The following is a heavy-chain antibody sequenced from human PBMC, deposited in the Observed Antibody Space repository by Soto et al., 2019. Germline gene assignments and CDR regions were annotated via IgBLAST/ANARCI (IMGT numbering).Heavy chain of an antibody. CDR1: GGSISSGGYD. CDR3: AREPRGGNSGIDY. V-gene: IGHV4-31*03. J-gene: IGHJ4*02. D-gene: IGHD2-21*02. CDR2: IYYSGST. Sequence: SETLSLTCTVSGGSISSGGYDWSWIRQHPGKGLEWIGYIYYSGSTYYNPSLKSRVTISVDTSKNQFSLKLSSVTAADTAVYYCAREPRGGNSGIDYWGQGTLVTVSS.